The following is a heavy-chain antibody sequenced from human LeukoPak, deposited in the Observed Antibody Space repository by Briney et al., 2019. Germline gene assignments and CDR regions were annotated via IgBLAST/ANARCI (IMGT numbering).Heavy chain of an antibody. CDR1: GFTVSNNY. Sequence: PGGSLRLSCTASGFTVSNNYMNWVRQAPGKGLEWVSTTGLNSVNTLCAESVQGRFSISRDNSKNTLDLQMDNLRVDDTAVYYCAKGDDIGKHPTRAYYFDTWGQGTLVTVSS. CDR2: TGLNSVNT. CDR3: AKGDDIGKHPTRAYYFDT. J-gene: IGHJ4*02. D-gene: IGHD5-24*01. V-gene: IGHV3-23*01.